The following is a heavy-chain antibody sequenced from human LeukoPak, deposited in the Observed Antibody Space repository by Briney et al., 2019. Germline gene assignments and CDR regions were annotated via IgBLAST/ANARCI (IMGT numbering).Heavy chain of an antibody. CDR1: GGTFSSYA. Sequence: ASVKISCKASGGTFSSYAISWVRQAPGQGLEWMGRIIPIFGTANYAQKFQGRVTITTDESTSTAYMELSSLRSEDTDVYYCARIAVAGPAGYWGQGTLVTVSS. CDR3: ARIAVAGPAGY. CDR2: IIPIFGTA. J-gene: IGHJ4*02. V-gene: IGHV1-69*05. D-gene: IGHD6-19*01.